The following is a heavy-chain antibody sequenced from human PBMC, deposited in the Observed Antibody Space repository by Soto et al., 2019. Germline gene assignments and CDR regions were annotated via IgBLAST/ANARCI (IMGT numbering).Heavy chain of an antibody. D-gene: IGHD2-2*01. Sequence: SETLSLTCTVSGDSISGGASFWSWIRQPPGKGLEWIANVYYSGSSYYNPSLKSRLTISVDTTKNQFSLQLKSMTAADTAVYYCAKLSCTSSTCYFPGWFHPWGQGTLVTVSS. CDR2: VYYSGSS. CDR3: AKLSCTSSTCYFPGWFHP. V-gene: IGHV4-31*03. CDR1: GDSISGGASF. J-gene: IGHJ5*02.